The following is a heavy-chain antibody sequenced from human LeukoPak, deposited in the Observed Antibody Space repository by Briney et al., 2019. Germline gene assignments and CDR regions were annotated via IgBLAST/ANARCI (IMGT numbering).Heavy chain of an antibody. J-gene: IGHJ3*02. Sequence: ASVKVSCKVSGYTLTELSMHWVRQAPGKGLEWMGGFDPEDGETIYAQKFQGRVTITEDTSTDTAYMELSSLRSEDTAVYYCASRLMIGIDAFDIWGQGTMVTVSS. D-gene: IGHD3-22*01. V-gene: IGHV1-24*01. CDR2: FDPEDGET. CDR3: ASRLMIGIDAFDI. CDR1: GYTLTELS.